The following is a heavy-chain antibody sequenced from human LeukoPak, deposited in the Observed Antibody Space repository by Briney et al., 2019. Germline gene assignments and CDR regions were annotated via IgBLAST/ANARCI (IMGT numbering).Heavy chain of an antibody. J-gene: IGHJ4*02. V-gene: IGHV4-30-2*01. CDR2: IYHSGST. Sequence: KTSQTLSLTCTVSGGSISSGGYYWSWIRQPPGKGLEWIGYIYHSGSTHYSPSLKSRVTISVDRSKNQFSLKLSSVTAANTAVYYCARGSERDQLLTTFDYWGQGTLVTVSS. CDR3: ARGSERDQLLTTFDY. CDR1: GGSISSGGYY. D-gene: IGHD5-24*01.